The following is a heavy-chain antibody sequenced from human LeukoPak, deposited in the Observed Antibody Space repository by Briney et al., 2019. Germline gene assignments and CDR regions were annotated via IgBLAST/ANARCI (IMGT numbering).Heavy chain of an antibody. CDR2: IIPIFGTA. CDR1: GGTFSSYA. Sequence: RASVKVSCKASGGTFSSYAISWVRQAPGQGLEWMGGIIPIFGTANYAQKFQGRATITADESTSTAYMELSSLRSEDTAVYYCASSPELERPLGYWGQGTLVTVSS. CDR3: ASSPELERPLGY. D-gene: IGHD1-1*01. V-gene: IGHV1-69*13. J-gene: IGHJ4*02.